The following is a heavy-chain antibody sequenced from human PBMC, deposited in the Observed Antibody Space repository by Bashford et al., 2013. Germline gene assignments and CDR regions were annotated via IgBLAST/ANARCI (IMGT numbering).Heavy chain of an antibody. CDR1: GFTFSSYA. CDR2: ISGSGGST. CDR3: AKVRITMVREFRERGDYRYYFDY. Sequence: GSLRLSCAASGFTFSSYAMSWVRQAPGKGLEWVSAISGSGGSTYYADSVKGRFTISRDNSKNTLYLQMNSLRAEDTAVYYCAKVRITMVREFRERGDYRYYFDYWAREPWSPSPQ. D-gene: IGHD3-10*01. V-gene: IGHV3-23*01. J-gene: IGHJ4*02.